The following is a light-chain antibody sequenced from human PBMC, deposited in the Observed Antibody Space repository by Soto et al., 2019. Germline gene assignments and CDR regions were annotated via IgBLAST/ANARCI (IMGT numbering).Light chain of an antibody. Sequence: QSALTQPRSVSGSPGQSVTMSCTGTSSDVGRYNYVSWYQHHPGKAPKLMIYGVNERPSGAPDRFSGSKSGNTASLTISGLQAEDEADYHCCSYAGSYILVFGGGTKVTVL. CDR1: SSDVGRYNY. CDR2: GVN. CDR3: CSYAGSYILV. V-gene: IGLV2-11*01. J-gene: IGLJ3*02.